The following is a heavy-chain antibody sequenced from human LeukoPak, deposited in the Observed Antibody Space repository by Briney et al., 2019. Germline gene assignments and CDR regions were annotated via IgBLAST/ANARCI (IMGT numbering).Heavy chain of an antibody. D-gene: IGHD6-13*01. CDR1: GYTFTSYG. J-gene: IGHJ6*02. CDR2: ISAYNGNT. V-gene: IGHV1-18*01. CDR3: ARDQGSSSWYYYGMDV. Sequence: ASVKVSCKASGYTFTSYGISWVRPAPGQGLAWMGWISAYNGNTNYAQKLQGRVTMTTDISTSTANMELRSLRSDDTAVYYCARDQGSSSWYYYGMDVWGQGTTVTVSS.